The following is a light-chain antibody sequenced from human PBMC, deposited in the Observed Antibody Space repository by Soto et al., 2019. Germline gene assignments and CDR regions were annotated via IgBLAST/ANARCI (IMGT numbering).Light chain of an antibody. CDR1: QSVSSNN. CDR2: GAS. J-gene: IGKJ1*01. CDR3: QQYGSSPWT. Sequence: IVLTQSPGTLSLSPGERATLSCRASQSVSSNNLVWYQQKHGQAPRLLIYGASYRAAGIPDRFSGSGSGTDFTLTISRLEPEDFALYYCQQYGSSPWTFGQGTKVEIK. V-gene: IGKV3-20*01.